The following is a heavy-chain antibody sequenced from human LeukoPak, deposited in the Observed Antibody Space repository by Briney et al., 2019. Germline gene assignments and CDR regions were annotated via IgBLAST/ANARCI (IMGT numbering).Heavy chain of an antibody. CDR2: INHSGST. D-gene: IGHD3-3*01. CDR1: GGSFSGYY. V-gene: IGHV4-34*01. Sequence: SETLSLTCAVYGGSFSGYYWSWIRQPPGKGLEWIGEINHSGSTNYNPSLKSRVTISVDTSKNLFSLKLSSVTAADTAVYYCARGRSAAFGVVIKQNWFDPWGQGTLVTVSS. CDR3: ARGRSAAFGVVIKQNWFDP. J-gene: IGHJ5*02.